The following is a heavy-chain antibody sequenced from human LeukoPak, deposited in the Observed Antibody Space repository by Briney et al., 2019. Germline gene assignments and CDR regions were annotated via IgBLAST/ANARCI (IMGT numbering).Heavy chain of an antibody. J-gene: IGHJ5*02. CDR2: VYDSGGT. V-gene: IGHV4-34*01. CDR1: IDSFSNYH. Sequence: SETLSLTCAVYIDSFSNYHWNWIRQAPAKGLEWSGEVYDSGGTNISPSLRSRVILSVDTSKNQFSLKLISVTVADTAVYYCATGQGATVPQVGKNWFDPWGQGTRVTVSS. CDR3: ATGQGATVPQVGKNWFDP. D-gene: IGHD1-26*01.